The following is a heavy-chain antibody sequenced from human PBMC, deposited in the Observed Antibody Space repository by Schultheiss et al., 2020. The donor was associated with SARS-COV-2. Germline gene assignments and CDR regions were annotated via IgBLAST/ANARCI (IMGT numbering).Heavy chain of an antibody. V-gene: IGHV3-30*04. Sequence: GGSLRLSFAASGFTFSSYAMHWVRQAPGKGLEWVAVISYDGSNKYYADSVKGRFTISRDNSKNTLYLQMNSLRAEDTAVYYCARDFSSSGAFDIWGQGTMVTVSS. CDR3: ARDFSSSGAFDI. D-gene: IGHD6-6*01. CDR2: ISYDGSNK. J-gene: IGHJ3*02. CDR1: GFTFSSYA.